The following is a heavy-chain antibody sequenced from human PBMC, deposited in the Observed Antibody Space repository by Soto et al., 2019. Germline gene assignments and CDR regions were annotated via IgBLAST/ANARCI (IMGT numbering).Heavy chain of an antibody. Sequence: ASVKVSCKASGYTFTSYYMHWVRQAPGQGLEWMGIINPSGGSTSYAQKFQGRVTTTRDTSTSTVYMELSSLRSEDTAVYYCARNVGGPSFLAYYYYYGMDVWGQGTTVTVSS. CDR1: GYTFTSYY. J-gene: IGHJ6*02. V-gene: IGHV1-46*01. D-gene: IGHD2-15*01. CDR3: ARNVGGPSFLAYYYYYGMDV. CDR2: INPSGGST.